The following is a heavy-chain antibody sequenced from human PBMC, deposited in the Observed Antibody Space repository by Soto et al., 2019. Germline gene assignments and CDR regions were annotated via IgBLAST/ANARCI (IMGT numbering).Heavy chain of an antibody. CDR1: GFSLSTSGVG. V-gene: IGHV2-5*02. D-gene: IGHD3-10*01. Sequence: QITLKESGPTLVKPTQTLTLTCTFSGFSLSTSGVGVGWIRQPPGKALEWLALIYWDDDKRYSPSLKSRLTITKDTSKNQVVLTMTNMDPVDTATYYCAHCPLWFGELLSEPTQYYFDYWGQGTLVTVSS. CDR3: AHCPLWFGELLSEPTQYYFDY. CDR2: IYWDDDK. J-gene: IGHJ4*02.